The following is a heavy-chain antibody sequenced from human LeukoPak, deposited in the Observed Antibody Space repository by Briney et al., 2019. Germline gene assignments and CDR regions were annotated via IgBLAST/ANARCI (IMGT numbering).Heavy chain of an antibody. Sequence: YYADSVKGRFSVSRDTSKNILYLQMDSLRADDSALYYCAKDANYYDSSGYLIPFDYWGQGTLVTVSS. CDR3: AKDANYYDSSGYLIPFDY. D-gene: IGHD3-22*01. V-gene: IGHV3-33*06. J-gene: IGHJ4*02.